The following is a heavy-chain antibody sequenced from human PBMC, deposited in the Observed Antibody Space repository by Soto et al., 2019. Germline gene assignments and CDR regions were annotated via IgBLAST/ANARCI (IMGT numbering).Heavy chain of an antibody. V-gene: IGHV3-23*01. CDR2: ISGSGGTT. CDR1: GFTFSSNA. Sequence: PGGSLSLSCAASGFTFSSNAMNWVRQAPGKGLEWVSVISGSGGTTYYADSVRGRFTISRDNSRNTLYLQMDSLRAEDTAVYYCAKGQYAYGHASFDSWGQGTLVTVSS. J-gene: IGHJ5*01. D-gene: IGHD3-10*01. CDR3: AKGQYAYGHASFDS.